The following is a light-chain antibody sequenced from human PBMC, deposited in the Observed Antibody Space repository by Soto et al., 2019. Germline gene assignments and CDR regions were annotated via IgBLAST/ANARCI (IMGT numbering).Light chain of an antibody. J-gene: IGLJ1*01. CDR2: DVS. Sequence: QSALTQPASVSGSPGQAITISCTGTSSDVGNYDYVSWYQQHPGKVPKLMIYDVSNRPSGVSNRFSGSKSGNTASLTISGLQAEDEADYYCISCTARATYVFGTGTKVTVL. V-gene: IGLV2-14*01. CDR3: ISCTARATYV. CDR1: SSDVGNYDY.